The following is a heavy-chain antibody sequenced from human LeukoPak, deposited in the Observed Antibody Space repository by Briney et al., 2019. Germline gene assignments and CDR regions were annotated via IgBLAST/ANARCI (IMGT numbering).Heavy chain of an antibody. Sequence: SVKVSCKASGGTFSSYAISWVRQAPGQGLEWMGGIIPIFGTANYAQKFQGRVTITTDKSTSTAYMELSSLRSEDTAVYYCARLVGYCSSTSCLDFDYWGQGTLVTVSS. V-gene: IGHV1-69*05. J-gene: IGHJ4*02. CDR2: IIPIFGTA. CDR1: GGTFSSYA. D-gene: IGHD2-2*01. CDR3: ARLVGYCSSTSCLDFDY.